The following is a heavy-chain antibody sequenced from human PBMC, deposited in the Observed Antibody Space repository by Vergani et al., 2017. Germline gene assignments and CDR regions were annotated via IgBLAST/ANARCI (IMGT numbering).Heavy chain of an antibody. Sequence: QVQLVQSGAEVKKPGASVKVSCKASGYTFTSYDINWVRQATGQGLEWMGWMNPNSGNTGYAQKFQGRVTMTRNTSISTAYMELSSVTAADTAVYYCARVAAARPLLLDVWGKGTTVTVSS. CDR1: GYTFTSYD. D-gene: IGHD6-13*01. V-gene: IGHV1-8*01. CDR2: MNPNSGNT. CDR3: ARVAAARPLLLDV. J-gene: IGHJ6*04.